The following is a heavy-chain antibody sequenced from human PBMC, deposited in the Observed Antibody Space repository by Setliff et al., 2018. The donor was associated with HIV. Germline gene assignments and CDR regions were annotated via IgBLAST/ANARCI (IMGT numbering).Heavy chain of an antibody. CDR2: INHSIRT. CDR3: ARGFSGDYLFTGYLDV. J-gene: IGHJ6*03. CDR1: GGSFSGFY. D-gene: IGHD3-22*01. V-gene: IGHV4-34*01. Sequence: PSETLSLTCAVYGGSFSGFYWNWIRQAPGQGLEWIGEINHSIRTKYNPSLKSRVTISVDTSKNQFSLKMSSVTAADTAFYYCARGFSGDYLFTGYLDVWGKGTTVTVSS.